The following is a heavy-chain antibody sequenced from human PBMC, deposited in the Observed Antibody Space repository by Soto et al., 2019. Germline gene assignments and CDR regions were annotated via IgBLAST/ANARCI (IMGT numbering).Heavy chain of an antibody. J-gene: IGHJ4*02. CDR3: STAPISL. Sequence: GGSLRLSCVASGFTFSNFWMSWVRQAPGKGLEWVGRIKSKTDGGTTNYAAPVKGRFTISRDDSKNTLYLQMNSLKTEDTAVYFCSTAPISLWGQGTLVTVSS. CDR1: GFTFSNFW. V-gene: IGHV3-15*01. CDR2: IKSKTDGGTT.